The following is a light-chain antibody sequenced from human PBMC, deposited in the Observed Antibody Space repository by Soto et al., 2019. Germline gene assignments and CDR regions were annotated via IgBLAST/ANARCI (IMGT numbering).Light chain of an antibody. V-gene: IGLV2-23*01. CDR3: FSYAGSSTV. Sequence: QSVLTQPASVSGSPGQSITISCTGTSSDVGGYHLVSWYQQHPGKAPKLMIYEGSKRPSGVSDRFSGSKSGNRASLTISGLQAEDEADYYCFSYAGSSTVFGGGTKVTV. CDR1: SSDVGGYHL. CDR2: EGS. J-gene: IGLJ2*01.